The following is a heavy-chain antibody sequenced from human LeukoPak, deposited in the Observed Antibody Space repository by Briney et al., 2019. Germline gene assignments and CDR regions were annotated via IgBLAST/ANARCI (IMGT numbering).Heavy chain of an antibody. V-gene: IGHV1-2*02. CDR2: INPNSGGT. Sequence: ASVKVSCKASGYTFTGHYMHWVRQAPGQGLEWMGWINPNSGGTNYAQKFQGRVTMTRDTSISTAYMELSRLRSDDTAVYYCARDRNVLRFLEWLSTPDYWGQGTLVTVSS. CDR1: GYTFTGHY. J-gene: IGHJ4*02. CDR3: ARDRNVLRFLEWLSTPDY. D-gene: IGHD3-3*01.